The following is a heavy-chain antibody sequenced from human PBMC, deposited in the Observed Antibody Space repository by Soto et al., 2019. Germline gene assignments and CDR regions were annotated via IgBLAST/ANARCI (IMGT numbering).Heavy chain of an antibody. CDR2: ISAYNGNT. V-gene: IGHV1-18*04. Sequence: QVQLVQSGAEVKKPGASVKVSCKASGYTFTSYGISWVRQAPGQGLEWMGWISAYNGNTNYAQKLQGRVTMTTDTSTSTAYMELRSLRPDDTAVYYCARSVLRYFDWSKRENWFDPWGQGTLVTVSS. CDR3: ARSVLRYFDWSKRENWFDP. J-gene: IGHJ5*02. CDR1: GYTFTSYG. D-gene: IGHD3-9*01.